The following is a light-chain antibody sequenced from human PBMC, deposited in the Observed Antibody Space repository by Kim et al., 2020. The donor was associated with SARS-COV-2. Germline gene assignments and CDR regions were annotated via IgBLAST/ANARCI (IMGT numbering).Light chain of an antibody. Sequence: TPSVSPGERAAPPCRASQSVSSSYLAWYPQKPGQAPRLLIYGASSRATGIPDRFSGSGSGTDFTLTISRLEAEDFAVYYCQQKRTFGQGTKVDIK. CDR3: QQKRT. CDR1: QSVSSSY. CDR2: GAS. J-gene: IGKJ1*01. V-gene: IGKV3-20*01.